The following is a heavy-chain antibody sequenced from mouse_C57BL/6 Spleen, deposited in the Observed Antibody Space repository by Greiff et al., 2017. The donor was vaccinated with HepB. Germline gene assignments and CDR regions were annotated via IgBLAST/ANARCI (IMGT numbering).Heavy chain of an antibody. V-gene: IGHV5-4*03. J-gene: IGHJ3*01. CDR1: GFTFSSYA. CDR2: ISDGGSYT. CDR3: ARALYYYGSSPFAY. D-gene: IGHD1-1*01. Sequence: EVKLQESGGGLVKPGGSLKLSCAASGFTFSSYAMSWVRQTPEKRLEWVATISDGGSYTYYPDNVKGRFTISRDNAKNNLYLQMSHLKSEDTAMYYCARALYYYGSSPFAYWGQGTLVTVSA.